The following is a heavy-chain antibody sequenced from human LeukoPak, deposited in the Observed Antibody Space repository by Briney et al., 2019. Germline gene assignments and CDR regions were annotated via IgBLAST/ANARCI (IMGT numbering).Heavy chain of an antibody. CDR3: ARGLRYYCGSGSYLDY. V-gene: IGHV3-64*01. CDR1: GFTFSSYA. Sequence: GGSLRLSCAASGFTFSSYAMHWVRQAPGKGLEYVSAISSNGGSTYYANSVKGRFTISRDNSKNTLYLQMGSLRAEDMAVYYCARGLRYYCGSGSYLDYWGQGTLVTVSS. D-gene: IGHD3-10*01. CDR2: ISSNGGST. J-gene: IGHJ4*02.